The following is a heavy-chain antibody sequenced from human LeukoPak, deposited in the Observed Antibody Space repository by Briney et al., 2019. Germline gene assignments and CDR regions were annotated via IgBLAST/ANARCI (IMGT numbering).Heavy chain of an antibody. V-gene: IGHV3-23*01. J-gene: IGHJ4*02. CDR1: GFTFSSYA. D-gene: IGHD3-22*01. CDR3: AKDKGGSGYYPVDY. CDR2: ISGSGGST. Sequence: GGSLRLSCAASGFTFSSYAMSWVRQAPGKGLEWVSAISGSGGSTYYADSVQGRFTISRDNSKNTLYLQMNSLSADDSALYYCAKDKGGSGYYPVDYWGQGTLVTVSS.